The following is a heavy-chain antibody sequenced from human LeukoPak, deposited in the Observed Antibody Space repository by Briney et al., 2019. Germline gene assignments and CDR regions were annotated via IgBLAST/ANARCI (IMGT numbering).Heavy chain of an antibody. J-gene: IGHJ6*03. CDR3: AKGFRSIDV. V-gene: IGHV3-23*01. Sequence: GTSLRLSCAASGFTLSSDAMSWVRQAPGKGLEWVSVTSGSGGGTKYADSVKGRFTISRDNSKNTLYLQMSSLRAEDTAVYYCAKGFRSIDVWGKGTTVTVSS. CDR2: TSGSGGGT. D-gene: IGHD2-21*01. CDR1: GFTLSSDA.